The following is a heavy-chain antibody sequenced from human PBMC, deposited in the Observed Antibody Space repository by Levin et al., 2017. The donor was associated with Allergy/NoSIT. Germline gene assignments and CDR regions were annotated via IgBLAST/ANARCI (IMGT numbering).Heavy chain of an antibody. Sequence: PGGSLRLSCAASGFTFSDYYMSWIRQAPGKGLEWVSYISSSGSTIYYADSVKGRFTISRDNAKNSLYLQMNSLRAEDTAVYYCARDQGGYYDILTGYGLDYWGQGTLVTVSS. V-gene: IGHV3-11*01. D-gene: IGHD3-9*01. CDR1: GFTFSDYY. CDR3: ARDQGGYYDILTGYGLDY. CDR2: ISSSGSTI. J-gene: IGHJ4*02.